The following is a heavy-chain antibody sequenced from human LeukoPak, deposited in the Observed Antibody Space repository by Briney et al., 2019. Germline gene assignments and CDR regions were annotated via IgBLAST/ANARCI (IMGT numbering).Heavy chain of an antibody. V-gene: IGHV3-23*01. J-gene: IGHJ3*02. Sequence: GESLRLSCAGSGFVFSDYTMSWVRQAPGKGLEWVSAISGSGGSTYYADSVKGRFTISRDNSKNTLYLQMNSLRAEDTAVYYCAKDGLWYYYDSSGYDAFDIWGQGTMVTVSS. CDR2: ISGSGGST. CDR1: GFVFSDYT. D-gene: IGHD3-22*01. CDR3: AKDGLWYYYDSSGYDAFDI.